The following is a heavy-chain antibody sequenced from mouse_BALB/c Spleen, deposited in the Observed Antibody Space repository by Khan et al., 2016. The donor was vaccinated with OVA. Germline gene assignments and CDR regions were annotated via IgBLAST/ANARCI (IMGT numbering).Heavy chain of an antibody. Sequence: DLVKPGASVKLSCKASGYTFTSYWIHWIKQRPGQGLEWIGHIAPGSGSFYCNEMFKGKATLTVDTSSSTAYIQLSSLSSEDSAVXCCARSNYCGSSLYAMDYWGQGTSVTGSS. CDR3: ARSNYCGSSLYAMDY. D-gene: IGHD1-1*01. CDR1: GYTFTSYW. CDR2: IAPGSGSF. V-gene: IGHV1S41*01. J-gene: IGHJ4*01.